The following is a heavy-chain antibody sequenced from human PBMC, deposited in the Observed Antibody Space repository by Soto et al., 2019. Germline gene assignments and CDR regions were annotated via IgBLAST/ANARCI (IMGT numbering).Heavy chain of an antibody. J-gene: IGHJ6*02. D-gene: IGHD2-8*01. CDR2: IFSDAER. V-gene: IGHV2-26*01. Sequence: QVTLRESGPVLLKPTETLTLTCNVSGFSLTTGRMGVSWIRQPPGKALEWLAHIFSDAERSYSTSLQGRLTISTHGSGSQVVLIMTNMGPADTGTYFCVRMNAESYSYYYAMDVWGQGTTVTVSS. CDR3: VRMNAESYSYYYAMDV. CDR1: GFSLTTGRMG.